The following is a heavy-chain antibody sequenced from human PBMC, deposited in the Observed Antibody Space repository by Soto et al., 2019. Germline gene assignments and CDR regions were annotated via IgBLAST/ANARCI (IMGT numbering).Heavy chain of an antibody. CDR2: INTGNGGT. V-gene: IGHV1-3*04. Sequence: ASVKVSCKASGYAFTTYPIHWVRQAPGQGLEWMGWINTGNGGTISSQRFQGRVTTSTDTSTTTAYMELTSLTSDDTAIYYCARAISLIMAAPAYWGQGTLVTVSS. CDR3: ARAISLIMAAPAY. CDR1: GYAFTTYP. D-gene: IGHD2-8*01. J-gene: IGHJ4*02.